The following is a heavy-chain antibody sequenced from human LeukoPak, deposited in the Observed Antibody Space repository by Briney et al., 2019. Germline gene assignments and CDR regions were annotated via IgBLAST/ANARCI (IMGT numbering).Heavy chain of an antibody. CDR2: FDPEDGET. CDR3: ARVLSGDSDHFFDY. V-gene: IGHV1-24*01. Sequence: ASVKVSCKVSGYTLTELSMHWVRQAPGKGLEWMGGFDPEDGETIYAQKFQGRVTMTEDTSTDTAYMELSSLRSEDTAVYYCARVLSGDSDHFFDYWGQGTLVTVSS. CDR1: GYTLTELS. J-gene: IGHJ4*02. D-gene: IGHD7-27*01.